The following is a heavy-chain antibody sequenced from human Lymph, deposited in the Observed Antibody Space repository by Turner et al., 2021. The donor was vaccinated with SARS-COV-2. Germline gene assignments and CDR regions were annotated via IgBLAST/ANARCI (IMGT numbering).Heavy chain of an antibody. CDR2: ISSSSSYI. V-gene: IGHV3-21*01. Sequence: EVQLVESGGGLVKPGGSLRLSCAASGFTFSSYSMYWVRQAPGKGLEWVSSISSSSSYIYYADSVKGRFTISRDNAKNSLYLQMNSLRAEDTAVYYCARGDYGDYGTVYFDYWGQGTLVTVSS. CDR1: GFTFSSYS. D-gene: IGHD4-17*01. J-gene: IGHJ4*02. CDR3: ARGDYGDYGTVYFDY.